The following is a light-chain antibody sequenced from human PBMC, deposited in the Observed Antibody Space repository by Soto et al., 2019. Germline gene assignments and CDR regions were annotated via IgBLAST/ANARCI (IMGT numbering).Light chain of an antibody. Sequence: QSALTQPPSVSGAQGQRVTISCTGSSSNIGAGYDVHWYQQLPGRAPKLLIYGNTNRPSGVPDRFSGSKSGTSASLAITGLQAEDEADYYCLSFDSSLSVVFGGGTKLTVL. CDR3: LSFDSSLSVV. J-gene: IGLJ2*01. CDR2: GNT. V-gene: IGLV1-40*01. CDR1: SSNIGAGYD.